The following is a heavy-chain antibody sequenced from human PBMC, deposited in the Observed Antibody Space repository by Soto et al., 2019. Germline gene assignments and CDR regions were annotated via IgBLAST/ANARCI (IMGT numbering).Heavy chain of an antibody. Sequence: SETLSLTCTVSGGSISSYYWSWIRQPPGKGLEWIGYIYYSGSTDYNPSLKSRVTISVDTSKNQFSLKLSSVTAADTAVYYCARGFSGWYYFDYWGQGTLVTVSS. J-gene: IGHJ4*02. D-gene: IGHD6-19*01. CDR1: GGSISSYY. CDR3: ARGFSGWYYFDY. V-gene: IGHV4-59*01. CDR2: IYYSGST.